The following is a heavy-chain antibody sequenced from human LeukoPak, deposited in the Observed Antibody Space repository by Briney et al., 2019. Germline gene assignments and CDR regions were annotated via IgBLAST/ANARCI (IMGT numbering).Heavy chain of an antibody. CDR2: IHYSGSP. CDR3: AREDCSSTSCYGSYFDI. D-gene: IGHD2-2*01. CDR1: GGSNY. V-gene: IGHV4-59*12. J-gene: IGHJ3*02. Sequence: PSETLSLTCTVSGGSNYWSWIRQPPGKGLEWIGYIHYSGSPNYNPSLKSRVTISIDTSNNQFSLKLNSVTAADTAVYHCAREDCSSTSCYGSYFDIWGQGTMVTVSS.